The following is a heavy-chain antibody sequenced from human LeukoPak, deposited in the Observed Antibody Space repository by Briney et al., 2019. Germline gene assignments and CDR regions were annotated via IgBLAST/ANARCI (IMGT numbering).Heavy chain of an antibody. J-gene: IGHJ1*01. Sequence: KPSETLSLTCTVSGFSVSSGVYYWTWIRQPPGKGLEWIGYIYYSGSTKYNPSLKSRVTTSVDMSKNQFSLKLTSVTAADTAVYYCATPGGSNSWYFQYFHHWGQGTLVTVPS. CDR2: IYYSGST. D-gene: IGHD6-13*01. V-gene: IGHV4-61*08. CDR3: ATPGGSNSWYFQYFHH. CDR1: GFSVSSGVYY.